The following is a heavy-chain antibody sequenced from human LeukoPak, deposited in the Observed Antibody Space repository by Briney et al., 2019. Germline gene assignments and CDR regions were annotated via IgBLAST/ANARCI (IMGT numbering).Heavy chain of an antibody. CDR1: GGSISSGNYY. D-gene: IGHD5-18*01. CDR3: ARDDGYSYGYGSSLGFDY. V-gene: IGHV4-61*01. J-gene: IGHJ4*02. CDR2: IYYSGST. Sequence: PSETLSLTCTVSGGSISSGNYYWSWIRQPPGKGLEWIGYIYYSGSTNYNPSLKSRVTISVDTSKNQFSLKLSSVTAADTAVYYCARDDGYSYGYGSSLGFDYWGQGTLVTVSS.